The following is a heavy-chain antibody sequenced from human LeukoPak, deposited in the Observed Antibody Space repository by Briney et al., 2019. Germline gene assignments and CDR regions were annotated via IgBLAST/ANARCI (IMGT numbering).Heavy chain of an antibody. J-gene: IGHJ4*02. D-gene: IGHD3-10*01. CDR2: MSYSGTT. CDR1: GVSVSSNIYY. CDR3: ARDSPMVVPFDY. V-gene: IGHV4-39*07. Sequence: PSETLSLTCTVSGVSVSSNIYYWGWVRQPPGKGLEWIGSMSYSGTTYYHPSLKSRVTISVDTSKNQFSLNLTFVTAADTAVYYCARDSPMVVPFDYCGQGTLVTVSS.